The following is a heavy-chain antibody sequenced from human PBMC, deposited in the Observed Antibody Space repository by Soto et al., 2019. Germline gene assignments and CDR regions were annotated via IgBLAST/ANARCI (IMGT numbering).Heavy chain of an antibody. Sequence: GGSLRLSCAASGFTFSSYSMNWVRQAPGKGLEWVSSISSSSSYIYYADSVKGRFTISRDNAKNSLYLQMNSLRAEDTAVYYCARATGGQKLAGYYYYYGMDAWGQGTKVTVYS. CDR3: ARATGGQKLAGYYYYYGMDA. D-gene: IGHD6-13*01. CDR1: GFTFSSYS. CDR2: ISSSSSYI. V-gene: IGHV3-21*01. J-gene: IGHJ6*02.